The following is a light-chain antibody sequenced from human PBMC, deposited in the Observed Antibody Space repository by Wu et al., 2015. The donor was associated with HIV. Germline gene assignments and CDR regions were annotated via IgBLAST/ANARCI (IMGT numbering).Light chain of an antibody. J-gene: IGKJ1*01. CDR1: QTITNNY. CDR3: QQYGSSSET. V-gene: IGKV3-20*01. Sequence: EIVLTQSPGTLSLSPGDRATLSCRASQTITNNYLAWYQQKYGQAPRLLIYGASGRAAGIPDRFSGRGSGTDFTLTISRLEPEDFAMYYCQQYGSSSETFGQGTKVEIK. CDR2: GAS.